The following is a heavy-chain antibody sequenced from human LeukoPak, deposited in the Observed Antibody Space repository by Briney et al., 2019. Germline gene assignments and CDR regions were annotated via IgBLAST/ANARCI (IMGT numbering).Heavy chain of an antibody. CDR1: GYTFNTYD. Sequence: GGSLRLSCAASGYTFNTYDMHWVRQTTGQGLEWISSIDSSGGYTSYAGSVKGRFTISRENDKNSLYLHINSLRVGDTAVYSCVRGGEIGLDYWGHGTLVTVSS. V-gene: IGHV3-13*01. CDR2: IDSSGGYT. CDR3: VRGGEIGLDY. J-gene: IGHJ4*01. D-gene: IGHD3-16*01.